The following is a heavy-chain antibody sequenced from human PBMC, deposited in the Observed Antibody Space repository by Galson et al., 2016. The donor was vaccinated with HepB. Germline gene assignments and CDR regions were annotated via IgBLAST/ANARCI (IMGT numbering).Heavy chain of an antibody. CDR3: ARDRDRSLDY. V-gene: IGHV1-18*04. CDR2: ISDHNGDS. J-gene: IGHJ4*02. CDR1: GYTFTTNG. Sequence: SVKVSCKASGYTFTTNGISWVRQAPGQGLEWVAWISDHNGDSNSAQKFQGRVTLTTDTSTRTPYMELRSLTSDDTAEYYCARDRDRSLDYWGQRTLVTVSA. D-gene: IGHD2-21*01.